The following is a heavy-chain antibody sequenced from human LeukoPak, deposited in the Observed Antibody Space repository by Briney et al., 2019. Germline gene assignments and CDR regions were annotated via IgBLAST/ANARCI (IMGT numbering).Heavy chain of an antibody. J-gene: IGHJ4*02. CDR3: ARDVIHYYDSSGYLSPFDY. V-gene: IGHV3-21*01. CDR1: GFTFSSYT. Sequence: PGGSLRLSCAASGFTFSSYTMNWVRQAPGKGLEWVSSITSSSSYIYYADSVKGRFTISRDNAKNSLYLQMNSLRAEDTAVYYCARDVIHYYDSSGYLSPFDYWGQGTLVTVSS. CDR2: ITSSSSYI. D-gene: IGHD3-22*01.